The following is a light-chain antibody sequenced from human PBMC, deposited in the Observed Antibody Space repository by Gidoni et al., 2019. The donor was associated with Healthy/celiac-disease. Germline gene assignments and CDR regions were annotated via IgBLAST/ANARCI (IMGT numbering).Light chain of an antibody. Sequence: QSALTQPASVSGSTGQSITISCTGTSGDVGGYNYVSWYQQHPGKAPKLMIYDVSYRPSGVSNRFSGSKSGNTASLTISGLQAEDEADYYCSSYTSSSTLYVVFGGGTKLTVL. CDR2: DVS. CDR3: SSYTSSSTLYVV. CDR1: SGDVGGYNY. J-gene: IGLJ2*01. V-gene: IGLV2-14*03.